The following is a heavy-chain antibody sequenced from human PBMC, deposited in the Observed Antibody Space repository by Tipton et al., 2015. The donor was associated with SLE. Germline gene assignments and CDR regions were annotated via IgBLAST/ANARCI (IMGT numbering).Heavy chain of an antibody. D-gene: IGHD6-13*01. CDR2: MYSGGST. J-gene: IGHJ5*02. Sequence: TLSLTCTVSGGSISRGSCNWSWIRQPAGKGLEWIGHMYSGGSTNYNPSLKSRVAISVDMSKNQFSLKLSSVTAADTAVYYCATDFRAAGNWFDPWGQGTLVTVSS. CDR3: ATDFRAAGNWFDP. CDR1: GGSISRGSCN. V-gene: IGHV4-61*09.